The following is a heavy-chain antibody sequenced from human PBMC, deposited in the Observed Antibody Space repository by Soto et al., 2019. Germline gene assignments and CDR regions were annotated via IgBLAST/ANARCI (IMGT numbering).Heavy chain of an antibody. CDR3: ARSGSRGLLRYGFDP. V-gene: IGHV4-39*01. D-gene: IGHD3-10*01. Sequence: QMQLQESSPGLVKPSETLSLTCSVSGGSINNTNYSWVWIRQPPGKGLEWIGMLYSNGRTYYSESLKSRVTISVDPSKNPFSLKVTSVTAAVRAVYYCARSGSRGLLRYGFDPWGHGSLVTVSS. CDR1: GGSINNTNYS. CDR2: LYSNGRT. J-gene: IGHJ5*02.